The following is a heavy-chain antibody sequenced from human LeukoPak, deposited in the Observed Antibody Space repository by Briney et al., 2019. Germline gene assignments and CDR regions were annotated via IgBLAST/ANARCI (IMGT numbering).Heavy chain of an antibody. CDR3: AREGQGSTHFDY. V-gene: IGHV4-30-4*08. CDR1: GGSISSGDYY. Sequence: PSETLSLTCTVSGGSISSGDYYWSWIRQPPGKGLEWIGYICYSGSTYYNPSLKSRVTISVDTSKNQFSLKLSSVTAADTAVYYCAREGQGSTHFDYWGQGTLVTVSS. D-gene: IGHD2-2*01. J-gene: IGHJ4*02. CDR2: ICYSGST.